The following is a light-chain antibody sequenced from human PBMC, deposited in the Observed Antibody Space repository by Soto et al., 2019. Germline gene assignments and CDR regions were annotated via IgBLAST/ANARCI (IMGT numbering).Light chain of an antibody. CDR2: AAS. CDR1: QSISSY. Sequence: DIQMTQSPSPLSASVGDRVTITCRASQSISSYLNWYQQKPGKAPKLLIYAASSLQSGVPSRFRGSGSGTDFTLTISSLQPEDFATYYCQQSYSTPPTFGQGTKVEIK. CDR3: QQSYSTPPT. J-gene: IGKJ1*01. V-gene: IGKV1-39*01.